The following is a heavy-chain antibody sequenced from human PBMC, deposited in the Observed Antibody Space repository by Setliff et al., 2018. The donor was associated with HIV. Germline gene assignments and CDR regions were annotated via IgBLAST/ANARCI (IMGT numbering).Heavy chain of an antibody. CDR2: IYYNEKT. CDR3: ASRVYYYDSNNFLREEGFDP. CDR1: GGSIRSSSYY. D-gene: IGHD3-22*01. V-gene: IGHV4-39*01. J-gene: IGHJ5*02. Sequence: SETLSLTCIVSGGSIRSSSYYWAWIRQPPGKGLEYIGSIYYNEKTYYSPSLKSRVTISIDTSKNQFSLNLTSVTAADSAVYYCASRVYYYDSNNFLREEGFDPWGQGTLVTVSS.